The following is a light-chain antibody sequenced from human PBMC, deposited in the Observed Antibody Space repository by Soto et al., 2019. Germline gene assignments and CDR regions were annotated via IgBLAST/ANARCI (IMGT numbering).Light chain of an antibody. CDR2: GAS. J-gene: IGKJ1*01. CDR1: QSVSSY. V-gene: IGKV3-15*01. Sequence: EIVMTQSPATLSLSPGERATLSCRASQSVSSYLAWYQQKPGQAPRLLIYGASNRATGIPARFSGSGSGTDFTITIISLEPEDYVVDYCHQYSNWPPWTFGPGTKVDIK. CDR3: HQYSNWPPWT.